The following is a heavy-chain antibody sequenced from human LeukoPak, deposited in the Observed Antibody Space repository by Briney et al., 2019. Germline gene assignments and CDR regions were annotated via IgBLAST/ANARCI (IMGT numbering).Heavy chain of an antibody. CDR3: ARKGGLFDY. Sequence: SETPSLTCTVSGGSIRYYYWSWVRQSPGKGLEWIGYIYYNGSTNYNPSLKSRVTISVDMSKNQFSLKMSSVTAADTAVYYCARKGGLFDYWGQGRLVTVSS. CDR2: IYYNGST. CDR1: GGSIRYYY. D-gene: IGHD2-15*01. V-gene: IGHV4-59*01. J-gene: IGHJ4*02.